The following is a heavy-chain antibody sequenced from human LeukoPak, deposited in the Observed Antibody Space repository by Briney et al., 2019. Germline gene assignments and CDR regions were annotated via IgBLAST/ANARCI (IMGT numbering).Heavy chain of an antibody. CDR1: GGSISSSSHY. V-gene: IGHV4-61*05. J-gene: IGHJ3*02. CDR3: ASWGSSWNDAFDI. Sequence: PSETLSLTCTVSGGSISSSSHYWGWIRQPPGKGLEWIGYIYYSGSTNYNPSLKSRVTISVDTSKNQFSLKLSSVTAADTAVYYCASWGSSWNDAFDIWGQGTMVTVSS. D-gene: IGHD6-13*01. CDR2: IYYSGST.